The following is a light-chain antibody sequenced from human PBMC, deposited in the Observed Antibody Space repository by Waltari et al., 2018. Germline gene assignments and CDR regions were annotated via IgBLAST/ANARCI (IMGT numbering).Light chain of an antibody. Sequence: QSALTQPASVAGYPGQSITISSTGASPAGGDYNYVSWYQHIPGKAPKVIIYDVTKPPSGVSNRFSGSKSGNSASLAISGLQAEDEALYSCCSSAGRSTWVFGGGTKVTVL. CDR3: CSSAGRSTWV. V-gene: IGLV2-23*02. J-gene: IGLJ3*02. CDR1: SPAGGDYNY. CDR2: DVT.